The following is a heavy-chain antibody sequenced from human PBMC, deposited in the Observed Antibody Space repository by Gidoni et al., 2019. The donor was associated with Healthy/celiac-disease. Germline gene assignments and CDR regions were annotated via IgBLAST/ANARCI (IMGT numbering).Heavy chain of an antibody. CDR3: TREVRGGWSIPFDY. D-gene: IGHD6-19*01. CDR2: IRSKAYGGTT. CDR1: GFTFGDYA. V-gene: IGHV3-49*03. J-gene: IGHJ4*02. Sequence: EVQLVESGGGLVQPGRSLRLSCTASGFTFGDYAMSWFRQAPGKGLEWVGFIRSKAYGGTTEYAASVKGRFTISRDDSKSIAYLQMNSLKTEDTAVYYCTREVRGGWSIPFDYWGQGTLVTVSS.